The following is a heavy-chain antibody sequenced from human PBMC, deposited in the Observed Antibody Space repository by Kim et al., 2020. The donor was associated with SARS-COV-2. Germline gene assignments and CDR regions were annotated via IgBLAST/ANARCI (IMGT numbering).Heavy chain of an antibody. D-gene: IGHD6-13*01. Sequence: GGSLRLSCAASGFSFSDNYMSWIRQAPGKGLEWVSYISSSGSYTDYADSVKGRFTISRDNAKNSLYLQMNSLRADDTAVYYCARDFLITAAVPIDYWGQG. CDR1: GFSFSDNY. CDR2: ISSSGSYT. V-gene: IGHV3-11*06. J-gene: IGHJ4*02. CDR3: ARDFLITAAVPIDY.